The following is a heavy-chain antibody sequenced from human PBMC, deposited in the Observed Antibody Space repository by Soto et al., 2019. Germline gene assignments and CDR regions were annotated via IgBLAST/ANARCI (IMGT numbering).Heavy chain of an antibody. CDR2: IYYNGNT. J-gene: IGHJ4*02. V-gene: IGHV4-59*06. CDR1: GGSISSYY. CDR3: ARVRREYDNSGPVDY. Sequence: PSETLSLTCTVSGGSISSYYWSWIRQPPGKGLEWIAYIYYNGNTYYNPSLKSRVTISVDTSKNQFSLKLSSVTAADTAVYYCARVRREYDNSGPVDYWGQGTLVTVSS. D-gene: IGHD3-22*01.